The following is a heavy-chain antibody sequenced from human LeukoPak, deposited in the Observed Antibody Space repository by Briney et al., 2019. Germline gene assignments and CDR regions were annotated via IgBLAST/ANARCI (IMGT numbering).Heavy chain of an antibody. D-gene: IGHD6-6*01. CDR2: IYYSGST. CDR3: AREAARAALDD. J-gene: IGHJ4*02. CDR1: GGAITNYY. V-gene: IGHV4-59*01. Sequence: SETLSLTCGVSGGAITNYYWNWIRQAPGKGLEWIGYIYYSGSTNYNPSLKSRVTISVDTSKNQFSLKLSSVTAADTAVYYCAREAARAALDDWGQGTLVTVSS.